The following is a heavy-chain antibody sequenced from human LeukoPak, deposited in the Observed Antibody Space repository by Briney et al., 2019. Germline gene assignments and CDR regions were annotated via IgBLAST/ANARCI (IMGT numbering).Heavy chain of an antibody. D-gene: IGHD6-19*01. CDR3: AKCPSVQWLVLWTTAYFDY. J-gene: IGHJ4*02. CDR1: GFTFSSYA. Sequence: GGSLRLSCAASGFTFSSYAMSWVRQAPGKGLEWVSAISGSGGSTYYADSVKGRFTISRDNSKNTLYLQMNSLRAEDTAVYYCAKCPSVQWLVLWTTAYFDYWGQGTLVTVSS. CDR2: ISGSGGST. V-gene: IGHV3-23*01.